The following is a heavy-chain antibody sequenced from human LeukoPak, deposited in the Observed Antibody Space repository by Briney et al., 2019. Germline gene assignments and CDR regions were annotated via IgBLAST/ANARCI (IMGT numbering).Heavy chain of an antibody. D-gene: IGHD3-9*01. CDR2: ISYDGSNK. J-gene: IGHJ5*02. CDR1: GFTFSSYG. CDR3: ARRDYDILTGYLWFDP. Sequence: GGSLRLSCAASGFTFSSYGMHWVRQAPGKGLEWVAVISYDGSNKYYADSVKGRFTISRDNSKNTLYLQMNSLRAEDTAVYYCARRDYDILTGYLWFDPWGQGTLVTVSS. V-gene: IGHV3-30*03.